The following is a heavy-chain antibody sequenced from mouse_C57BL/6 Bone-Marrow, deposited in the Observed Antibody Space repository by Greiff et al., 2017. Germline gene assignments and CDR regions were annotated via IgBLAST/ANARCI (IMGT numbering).Heavy chain of an antibody. CDR1: GFTFSSYA. J-gene: IGHJ4*01. D-gene: IGHD2-2*01. Sequence: VKVVESGGGLVKPGGSLKLSCAASGFTFSSYAMSWVRQTPEKRLEWVATISDGGSYTYYPDNVKGRFTISRDNAKNNLYLQMSHLKSEDTAMYYCARVAYGFYAMDYWGQGTSVTVSS. CDR3: ARVAYGFYAMDY. V-gene: IGHV5-4*03. CDR2: ISDGGSYT.